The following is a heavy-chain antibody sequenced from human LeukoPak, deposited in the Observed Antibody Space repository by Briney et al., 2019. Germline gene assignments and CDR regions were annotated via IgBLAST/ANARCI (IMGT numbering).Heavy chain of an antibody. Sequence: PGESLKISCKGSGYSFTSYWIAWVRQMPGKGLEWMGIIYPGDSDTRYSPSFQGQVTISADKSISTAYLQWSSLKASDTAMYYCARPRPYSSGWFRKGVDAFDIWGQGTMVTVSS. CDR1: GYSFTSYW. D-gene: IGHD6-19*01. CDR3: ARPRPYSSGWFRKGVDAFDI. V-gene: IGHV5-51*01. J-gene: IGHJ3*02. CDR2: IYPGDSDT.